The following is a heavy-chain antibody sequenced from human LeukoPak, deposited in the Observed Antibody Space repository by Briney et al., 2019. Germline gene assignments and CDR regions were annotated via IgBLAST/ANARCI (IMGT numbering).Heavy chain of an antibody. J-gene: IGHJ5*02. Sequence: SETLSLTCAVYGGSFSGYYWSWIRQLPGKGLEWIGEINHSGSTNYNPSLKSRVTISVDTSKNQFSLKLSSVTAADTAVYYCARGQGAGTGSRWFDPWGQGTLVTVSS. CDR2: INHSGST. CDR3: ARGQGAGTGSRWFDP. V-gene: IGHV4-34*01. CDR1: GGSFSGYY. D-gene: IGHD6-19*01.